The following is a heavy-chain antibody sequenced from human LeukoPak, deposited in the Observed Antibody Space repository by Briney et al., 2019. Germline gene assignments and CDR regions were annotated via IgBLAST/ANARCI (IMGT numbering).Heavy chain of an antibody. V-gene: IGHV3-21*01. CDR1: GFTFSSYS. CDR2: ISSSSSYI. CDR3: ARDGHFETGFDY. J-gene: IGHJ4*02. Sequence: GGSLRLYCAASGFTFSSYSMNWVRQAPGKGLEWVSSISSSSSYIYYADSVKGRFTISRDNAKNSLYLQMNSLRAEDTAVYYCARDGHFETGFDYWGQGTLVTVSS. D-gene: IGHD3-3*02.